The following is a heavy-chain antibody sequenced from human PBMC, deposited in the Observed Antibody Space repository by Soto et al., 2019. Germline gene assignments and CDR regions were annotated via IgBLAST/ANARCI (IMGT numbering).Heavy chain of an antibody. V-gene: IGHV2-5*01. CDR1: GFSLSARGVG. CDR3: AHSPWGAAPDY. CDR2: IYWNDDK. Sequence: QITLKESGPTLVKPTQTLTLTCTFSGFSLSARGVGVGWIRQPPGKALEWLALIYWNDDKRYSPSLQSRLTITKDASKIQVLFSMTNVDPADTATYYCAHSPWGAAPDYWGQGTLVTVSS. J-gene: IGHJ4*02. D-gene: IGHD3-16*01.